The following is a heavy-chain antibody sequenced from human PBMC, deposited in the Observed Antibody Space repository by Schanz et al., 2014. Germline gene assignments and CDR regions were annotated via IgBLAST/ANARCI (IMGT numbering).Heavy chain of an antibody. CDR1: GFSFSTYA. CDR3: AKDSSALYGRDDAFDI. V-gene: IGHV3-30*04. Sequence: QVQLVESGGGVVQPGRSLRLSCAASGFSFSTYAMHWVRQAPGKGLEWVAVISYDGSNKYYADSVKGRFTISRDNSKNTLYLQMSSLRVEDTAVYYCAKDSSALYGRDDAFDIWGQGTMVTVSS. J-gene: IGHJ3*02. CDR2: ISYDGSNK. D-gene: IGHD6-19*01.